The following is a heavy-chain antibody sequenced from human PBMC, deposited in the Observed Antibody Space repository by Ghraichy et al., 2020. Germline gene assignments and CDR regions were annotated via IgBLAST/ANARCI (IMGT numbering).Heavy chain of an antibody. CDR3: ARRYGDDYYNYYGMDV. D-gene: IGHD4-17*01. J-gene: IGHJ6*02. V-gene: IGHV1-2*06. CDR1: GHTFTGYY. Sequence: ASVKVSCKASGHTFTGYYMHWVRQAPGQGLEWMGRMNPDSGDTNYAQKFQGRVTMTRDTSISTAYMELSRLRSDDTAVYYCARRYGDDYYNYYGMDVWGQGTTVTVSS. CDR2: MNPDSGDT.